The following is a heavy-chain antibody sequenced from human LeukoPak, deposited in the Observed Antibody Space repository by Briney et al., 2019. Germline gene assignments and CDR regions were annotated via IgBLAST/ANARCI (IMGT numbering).Heavy chain of an antibody. CDR3: ARGQGPITMVRGVIRKWKGLRVIITNSDY. J-gene: IGHJ4*02. CDR1: GYTFTSYD. Sequence: ASVKVSCKASGYTFTSYDINWVRQATGQGLEWMGWINPNSGNTGYAQKFQGRVTMTWNTSISTAYMELSSLRSEDTAVYYCARGQGPITMVRGVIRKWKGLRVIITNSDYWGQGTLVTVSS. D-gene: IGHD3-10*01. CDR2: INPNSGNT. V-gene: IGHV1-8*01.